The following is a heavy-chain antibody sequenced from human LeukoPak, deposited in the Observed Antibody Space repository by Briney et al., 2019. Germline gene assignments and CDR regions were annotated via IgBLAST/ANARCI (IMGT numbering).Heavy chain of an antibody. CDR1: GGSISSYY. D-gene: IGHD3-3*01. CDR2: IYYSGST. V-gene: IGHV4-59*01. CDR3: ARGYEVETYYDFWSGYPNWFDP. Sequence: SETLSLTCTVSGGSISSYYWSWIRQPPGKGLEWIGYIYYSGSTNYNPSLKSRVTISVDTSKNQFSLKLSSVTAADTAVYYYARGYEVETYYDFWSGYPNWFDPWGQGTLVTVSS. J-gene: IGHJ5*02.